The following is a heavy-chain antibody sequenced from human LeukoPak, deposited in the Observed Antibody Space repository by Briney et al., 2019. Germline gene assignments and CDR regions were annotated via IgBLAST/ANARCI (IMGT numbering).Heavy chain of an antibody. CDR2: ISVYNGKT. D-gene: IGHD3-10*01. CDR3: ARGSGSPYYYYMDV. V-gene: IGHV1-18*01. Sequence: ASVKVSCQASGYMFTSYAIHWVREAPGQGLEWLGWISVYNGKTDYAEGLQGRVTMTTDRSTNTAFMELRSLRSDDTAIYLCARGSGSPYYYYMDVWGKGTAVTVSS. CDR1: GYMFTSYA. J-gene: IGHJ6*03.